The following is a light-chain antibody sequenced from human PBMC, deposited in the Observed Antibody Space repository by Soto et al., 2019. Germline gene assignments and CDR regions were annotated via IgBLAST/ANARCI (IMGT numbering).Light chain of an antibody. J-gene: IGLJ7*01. CDR3: QSYDSSLSGWV. CDR2: GNS. Sequence: QPVLTQPPSVSGAPGQRVTISCTGSSSNIGAGYDVHWYQQFPGAAPKLLIYGNSHRPSGVPDRFSGSKSVTSASLAITGLQAEDEADFYCQSYDSSLSGWVFGGGTQLTVL. CDR1: SSNIGAGYD. V-gene: IGLV1-40*01.